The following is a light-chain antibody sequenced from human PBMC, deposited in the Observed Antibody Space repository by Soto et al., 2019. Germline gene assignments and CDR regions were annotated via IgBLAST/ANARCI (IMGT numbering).Light chain of an antibody. Sequence: EIVLPQSPGTLSLSPGERATLSCRASQKISSYLAWYQQKPGQAPRRLIYDASNRATGIPARFSGSGSGTDFTLTISSLEPEDFAVYYCQQRSNWPPLTFGGGTKVEIK. J-gene: IGKJ4*01. CDR1: QKISSY. V-gene: IGKV3-11*01. CDR3: QQRSNWPPLT. CDR2: DAS.